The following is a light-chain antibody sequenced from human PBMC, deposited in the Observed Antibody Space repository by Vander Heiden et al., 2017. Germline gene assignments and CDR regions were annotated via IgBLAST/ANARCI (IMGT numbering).Light chain of an antibody. CDR2: AAS. Sequence: DIQMTQSPSSLSASVGDRVTITCRASQDIGNLLAWFQEKPGKVPKSLTYAASTLQSGAPSNCSGSGSGTDFNLTSSSLQLEDLATYYFKQYVRYPVTFGQGTRLEIK. J-gene: IGKJ5*01. CDR1: QDIGNL. CDR3: KQYVRYPVT. V-gene: IGKV1-16*02.